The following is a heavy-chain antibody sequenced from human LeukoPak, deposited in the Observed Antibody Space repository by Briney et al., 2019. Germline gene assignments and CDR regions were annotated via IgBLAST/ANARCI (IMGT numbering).Heavy chain of an antibody. V-gene: IGHV3-23*01. Sequence: GGSLRLSCETSGFAFTNYAMSWVRQAPGNGLEWVTDFTGRPGRTYYADSVRGRFTISRDTSNNTLFLQMSSLRVEDTAIYYCAKDHLLCTSTSCYIDYFDSWGQGTLVSVSP. J-gene: IGHJ4*02. CDR2: FTGRPGRT. D-gene: IGHD2-2*02. CDR3: AKDHLLCTSTSCYIDYFDS. CDR1: GFAFTNYA.